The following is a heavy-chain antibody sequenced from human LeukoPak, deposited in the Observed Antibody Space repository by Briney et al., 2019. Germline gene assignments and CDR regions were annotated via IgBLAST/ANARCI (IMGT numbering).Heavy chain of an antibody. CDR2: IYYSGST. Sequence: SGTLSLTCTVSGGSISSSSYYWGWIRPPPGKGLEWIGSIYYSGSTYYNPSLKIRVTISVDTSKNQFSLKLSSVTAADTAVCYCARQLGYCSSTSCYADKVDYWGQGTLVTVSS. V-gene: IGHV4-39*01. CDR3: ARQLGYCSSTSCYADKVDY. D-gene: IGHD2-2*01. J-gene: IGHJ4*02. CDR1: GGSISSSSYY.